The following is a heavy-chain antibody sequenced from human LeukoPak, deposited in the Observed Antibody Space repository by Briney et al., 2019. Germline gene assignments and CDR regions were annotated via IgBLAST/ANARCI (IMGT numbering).Heavy chain of an antibody. V-gene: IGHV4-59*12. D-gene: IGHD6-19*01. CDR1: GGSISSYY. J-gene: IGHJ4*02. Sequence: PSETLSLTCTVSGGSISSYYWSWIRQPPGKGLEWIGYIYYSGSTNYNPSLKSRVTISVDTSKNQFSLKLSSVTAADTAVYYCARETIAVTGRVFDYWGQGTLVTVSS. CDR3: ARETIAVTGRVFDY. CDR2: IYYSGST.